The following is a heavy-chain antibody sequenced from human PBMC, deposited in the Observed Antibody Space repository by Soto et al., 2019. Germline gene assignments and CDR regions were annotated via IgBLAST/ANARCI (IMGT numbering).Heavy chain of an antibody. CDR1: GFTFSSYG. Sequence: SLRLSCAASGFTFSSYGMHWVRQAPGKGLEWVAVISYDGSNKYYADSVKGRFTISRDNSKNTLYLQMNSLRAEDTAVYYCAKDLYGDYGYGMDVWGQGTTVTVSS. J-gene: IGHJ6*02. D-gene: IGHD4-17*01. V-gene: IGHV3-30*18. CDR3: AKDLYGDYGYGMDV. CDR2: ISYDGSNK.